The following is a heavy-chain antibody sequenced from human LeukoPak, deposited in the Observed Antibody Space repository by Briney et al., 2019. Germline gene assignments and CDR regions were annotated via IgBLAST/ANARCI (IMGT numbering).Heavy chain of an antibody. CDR2: IHYSGST. CDR1: GGSISSSSYY. CDR3: AGQIAAAGTVYFLH. Sequence: SETLSLTCTVSGGSISSSSYYWGWIRQPPGKGPEWIGSIHYSGSTYYKPSLKSRVTMSVGTSKNQFSLKLSSVTAADTAVYYCAGQIAAAGTVYFLHWGQGTLVTVSS. J-gene: IGHJ1*01. V-gene: IGHV4-39*01. D-gene: IGHD6-13*01.